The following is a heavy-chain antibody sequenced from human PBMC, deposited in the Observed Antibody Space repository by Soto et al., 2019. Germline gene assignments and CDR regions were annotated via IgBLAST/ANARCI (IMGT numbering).Heavy chain of an antibody. V-gene: IGHV3-30*18. CDR3: VKGAVTTSLYYFDY. Sequence: QVQWVESGGGVVQPGRSLRLSCAASGFTFSTYGVHWVRQAPGKGLEWVAVISSDGSEKYYAGSVKGRVSISRDNSKSTLYLQMDSLRAEDTAVYYCVKGAVTTSLYYFDYWGQGTLVTVSS. CDR1: GFTFSTYG. J-gene: IGHJ4*02. D-gene: IGHD4-17*01. CDR2: ISSDGSEK.